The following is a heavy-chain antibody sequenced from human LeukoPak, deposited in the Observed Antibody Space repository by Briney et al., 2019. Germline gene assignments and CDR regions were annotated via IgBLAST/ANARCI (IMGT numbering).Heavy chain of an antibody. CDR3: ARDEYYGSGSYVD. D-gene: IGHD3-10*01. V-gene: IGHV3-21*01. CDR2: ISSTSRYI. CDR1: GFTFSSYA. Sequence: GGSLRPSCAASGFTFSSYAMHWVRQAPGKGLEWVSSISSTSRYISYADSVKGRFTISRDSAKNSLYLQMNSLRAEDTAVYYCARDEYYGSGSYVDWGQGTLVTVSS. J-gene: IGHJ4*02.